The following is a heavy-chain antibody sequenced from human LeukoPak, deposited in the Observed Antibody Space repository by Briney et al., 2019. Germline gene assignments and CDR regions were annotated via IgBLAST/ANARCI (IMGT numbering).Heavy chain of an antibody. V-gene: IGHV3-23*01. Sequence: GSLRLSCAASGFTFSSYAMSWVRQAPGKGLEWVSAISGSGGSTYYADSVKGRFTISRDNSKNTLYLQMNSLRAEDTAVYYCAKDMRFDWTPYYFDYWGQGTLVTVSS. CDR1: GFTFSSYA. J-gene: IGHJ4*02. CDR3: AKDMRFDWTPYYFDY. D-gene: IGHD3-9*01. CDR2: ISGSGGST.